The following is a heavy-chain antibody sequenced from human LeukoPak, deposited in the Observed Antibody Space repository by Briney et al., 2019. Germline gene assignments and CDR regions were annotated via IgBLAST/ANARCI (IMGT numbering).Heavy chain of an antibody. V-gene: IGHV4-61*01. CDR3: ARSRAPLLWFGELGTRHFDY. Sequence: SETLSLTCTVSGGSVSSGSYYWSWIRQPPGKGLGWIGYIYYSGSTNYNPSLKSRVTISVDTSKNQFSLKLSSVTAADTAVYYCARSRAPLLWFGELGTRHFDYWGQGTLVTVSS. CDR2: IYYSGST. CDR1: GGSVSSGSYY. J-gene: IGHJ4*02. D-gene: IGHD3-10*01.